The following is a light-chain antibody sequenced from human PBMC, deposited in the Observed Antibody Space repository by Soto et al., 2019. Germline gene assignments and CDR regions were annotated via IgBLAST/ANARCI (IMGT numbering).Light chain of an antibody. J-gene: IGLJ2*01. V-gene: IGLV3-21*02. CDR1: NIRSNS. CDR3: QVWDSNSDHVV. Sequence: SYELAQPPSVSVAPGQTARITCGGHNIRSNSVHWYQQRPGQAPVQVVYDDGDRPSWIPERFSGSNSGNTATLTISRVEAGDEADYYCQVWDSNSDHVVFGGGTKLTVL. CDR2: DDG.